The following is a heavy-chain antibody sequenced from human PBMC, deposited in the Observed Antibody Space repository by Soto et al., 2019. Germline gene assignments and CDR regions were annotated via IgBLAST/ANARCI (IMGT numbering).Heavy chain of an antibody. D-gene: IGHD3-22*01. CDR1: GYDFLRYW. Sequence: GESLKISCKVSGYDFLRYWIGWVRQTPGKGLEWVAIIYPGDSITKYDSDIKYSPSFQGQVTISVDRSISTAYLQWISLKASDTAIYYCTRPGREPYDSDDYYSYFDYWGQGT. CDR2: IYPGDSITKYDSDI. CDR3: TRPGREPYDSDDYYSYFDY. J-gene: IGHJ4*02. V-gene: IGHV5-51*01.